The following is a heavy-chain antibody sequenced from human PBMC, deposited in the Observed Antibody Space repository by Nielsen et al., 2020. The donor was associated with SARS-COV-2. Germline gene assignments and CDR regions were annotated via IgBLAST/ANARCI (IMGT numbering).Heavy chain of an antibody. CDR1: GFTFSSYW. CDR3: ARGTGEKVYGDYRFDY. J-gene: IGHJ4*02. D-gene: IGHD4-17*01. CDR2: IKQDGSEK. V-gene: IGHV3-7*04. Sequence: GESLKISCAASGFTFSSYWMSWVRQAPGKGLEWVANIKQDGSEKYYVDSVKGRFTISRDNAKNSLYLQMNSLRAEDTAVYYCARGTGEKVYGDYRFDYWGQGTLVTVSS.